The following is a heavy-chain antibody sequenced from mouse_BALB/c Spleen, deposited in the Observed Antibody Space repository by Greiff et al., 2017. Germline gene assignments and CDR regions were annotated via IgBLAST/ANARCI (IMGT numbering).Heavy chain of an antibody. D-gene: IGHD2-4*01. CDR2: INPYNGDT. CDR1: GYSFTGYF. J-gene: IGHJ1*01. CDR3: GVGEDYDCAGYWYFDV. V-gene: IGHV1-37*01. Sequence: EVKLMESGPELVKPGASVKISCKASGYSFTGYFMNWVKQSHGKSLEWIGRINPYNGDTFYNQKFKGKATLTVDKSSSTAHMELLSLTSEDSAVYYCGVGEDYDCAGYWYFDVWGAGTTVTVSS.